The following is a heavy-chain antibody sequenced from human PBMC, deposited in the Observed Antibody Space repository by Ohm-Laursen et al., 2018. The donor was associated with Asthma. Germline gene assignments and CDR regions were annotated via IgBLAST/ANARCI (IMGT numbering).Heavy chain of an antibody. J-gene: IGHJ4*02. CDR3: ARRSKICYDTSHCFFDY. CDR1: GFTFSSYG. V-gene: IGHV3-30*03. CDR2: ISYDGSNK. D-gene: IGHD2-2*01. Sequence: SLRLSCAATGFTFSSYGMHWVRQAPGKGLEWVAVISYDGSNKYYADSVKGRFTISRDNSKNTLYLEMNSLRAEDTAVYYCARRSKICYDTSHCFFDYWGQGTLVTVSS.